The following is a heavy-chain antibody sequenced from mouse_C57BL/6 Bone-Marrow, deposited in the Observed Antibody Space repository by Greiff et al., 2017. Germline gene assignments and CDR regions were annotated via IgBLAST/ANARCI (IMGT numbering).Heavy chain of an antibody. V-gene: IGHV1-81*01. Sequence: QVQLQQSGAELARPGASVKLSCKASGYTFTSYGISWVKQRTGQGLEWIGEIYPRSGNTYYNEKFKGKATLTADKSSSTAYMELRSLTSEDSAVYFCARGSRTMVSYWYFDVWGTGTTVTVSS. D-gene: IGHD1-1*02. CDR2: IYPRSGNT. J-gene: IGHJ1*03. CDR3: ARGSRTMVSYWYFDV. CDR1: GYTFTSYG.